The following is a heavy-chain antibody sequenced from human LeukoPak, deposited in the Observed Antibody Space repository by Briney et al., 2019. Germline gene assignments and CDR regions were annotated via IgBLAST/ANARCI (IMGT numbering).Heavy chain of an antibody. CDR1: GGSISSSSYS. D-gene: IGHD3-3*01. J-gene: IGHJ6*03. CDR2: IYYSGST. Sequence: PSETLSLTCTVSGGSISSSSYSWGWIRQPPGKGLEWIGSIYYSGSTYYNPSLKSRVTISVDTSKNQFSLKLSSVTAADTAVYYCASQVPGDFWSGYYYYYYYMDVWGKGTTVTVSS. V-gene: IGHV4-39*07. CDR3: ASQVPGDFWSGYYYYYYYMDV.